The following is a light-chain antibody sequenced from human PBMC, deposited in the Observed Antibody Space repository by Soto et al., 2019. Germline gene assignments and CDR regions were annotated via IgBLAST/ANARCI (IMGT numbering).Light chain of an antibody. CDR3: QSYDSSLSGV. Sequence: QSVLTQPPSVSGAPGQRVTISCTGSSSNIGAGYDVHWYQQLPGTATKLLIYGNSNRPSGVPDRFSGSKSGTSASLAITGLQDEDEADYYCQSYDSSLSGVFGTGTKLTVL. V-gene: IGLV1-40*01. J-gene: IGLJ1*01. CDR1: SSNIGAGYD. CDR2: GNS.